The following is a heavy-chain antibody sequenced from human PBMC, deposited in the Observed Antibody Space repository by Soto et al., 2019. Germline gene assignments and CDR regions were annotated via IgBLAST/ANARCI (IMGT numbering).Heavy chain of an antibody. CDR2: IHLGGRT. V-gene: IGHV4-39*01. CDR1: GGSMTSTIYY. J-gene: IGHJ5*02. Sequence: QLQLQESGPGLVKPSETLSLTCTVSGGSMTSTIYYWGWIRQPPGKGLEWIGSIHLGGRTYYNPSLKSRVTMSLDTSKKQLSLKLSSLTAADTAVYYCARVATVVRGVGWFDPWGQGTLVTVSS. D-gene: IGHD3-10*01. CDR3: ARVATVVRGVGWFDP.